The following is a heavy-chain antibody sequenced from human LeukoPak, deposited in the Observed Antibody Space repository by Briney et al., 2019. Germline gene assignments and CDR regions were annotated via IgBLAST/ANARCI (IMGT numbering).Heavy chain of an antibody. D-gene: IGHD3-22*01. CDR2: ISWNSGSI. CDR3: AKSVNEVVITNPDY. V-gene: IGHV3-9*01. Sequence: GGSLRLSCAASGFTFDDYAMHWVRQAPGKGLEWVSGISWNSGSIGYADSVKGRFTISRDNAKNSLYLQMNSLRAEDTALYYCAKSVNEVVITNPDYWGQGTLVTVSS. J-gene: IGHJ4*02. CDR1: GFTFDDYA.